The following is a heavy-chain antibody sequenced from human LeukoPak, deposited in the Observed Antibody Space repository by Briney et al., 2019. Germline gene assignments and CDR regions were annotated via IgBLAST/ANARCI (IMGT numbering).Heavy chain of an antibody. Sequence: GGSLRLSCAASGFSFSRYWMSWVRQAPGKGLVWVSRINSDGSSTSYADSVKGRFTISRDNAKNTLYLQMNSLRAEDTAVYYCARVIMVRGAPDAFDIWGQGTMVTVSS. CDR1: GFSFSRYW. J-gene: IGHJ3*02. CDR3: ARVIMVRGAPDAFDI. V-gene: IGHV3-74*01. CDR2: INSDGSST. D-gene: IGHD3-10*01.